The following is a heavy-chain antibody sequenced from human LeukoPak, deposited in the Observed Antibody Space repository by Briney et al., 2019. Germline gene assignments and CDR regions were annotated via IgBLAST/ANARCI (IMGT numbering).Heavy chain of an antibody. CDR3: ARDRPNCSSTSCYSETDY. D-gene: IGHD2-2*02. CDR2: ISSSSSYI. V-gene: IGHV3-21*01. CDR1: GFTFSTYG. Sequence: PGGSLRLSCAASGFTFSTYGMNWVRQAPGKGLEWVSSISSSSSYIYYADSVKGRFTISRDNAKNSLYLQMNSLRAEDTAVYYCARDRPNCSSTSCYSETDYWGQGALVTVSS. J-gene: IGHJ4*02.